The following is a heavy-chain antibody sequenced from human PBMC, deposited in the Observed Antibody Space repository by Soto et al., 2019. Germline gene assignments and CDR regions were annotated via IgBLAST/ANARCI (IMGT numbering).Heavy chain of an antibody. CDR1: GFTFSNHN. V-gene: IGHV3-21*04. CDR2: ISGSSGFV. Sequence: EVQLVESGGGLVKPGGSLRLSCTASGFTFSNHNMNWVRQAPGKGLEWLSSISGSSGFVSYADSVKGRFTISRHNAKSSVFLQMNSLRVEDTAVYFCARDDVSRTGEEGLLDYWGQGTLVTVSS. CDR3: ARDDVSRTGEEGLLDY. D-gene: IGHD7-27*01. J-gene: IGHJ4*02.